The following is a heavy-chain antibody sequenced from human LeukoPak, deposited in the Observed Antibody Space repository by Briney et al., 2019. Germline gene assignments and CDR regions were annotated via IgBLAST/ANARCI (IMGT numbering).Heavy chain of an antibody. J-gene: IGHJ4*02. CDR2: IWYDGSNK. CDR1: GFTFSSYG. CDR3: ARGPAEYYDFWSGYYFPPSFDY. D-gene: IGHD3-3*01. Sequence: GGSLRLSCAASGFTFSSYGMHWVRQAPGKGLEWVAVIWYDGSNKYYADSVKGRFTISRDNSENTLYLQMNSLRAEDTAVYYCARGPAEYYDFWSGYYFPPSFDYWGQGTLVTVSS. V-gene: IGHV3-33*01.